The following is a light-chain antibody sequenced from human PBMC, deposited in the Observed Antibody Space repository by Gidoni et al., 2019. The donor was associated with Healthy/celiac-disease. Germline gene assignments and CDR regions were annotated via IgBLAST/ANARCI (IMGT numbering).Light chain of an antibody. CDR1: SSNIGAGYD. V-gene: IGLV1-40*01. CDR3: QSYDSSLTV. CDR2: GNS. J-gene: IGLJ2*01. Sequence: SVLTQPPSLSGGPGQRVIISCTGSSSNIGAGYDVHWYQQLPGTAPKLLIYGNSNRPSGVPDRFSGSKSGTSASLAITGLQAEDEADYYCQSYDSSLTVFGGGTKLTVL.